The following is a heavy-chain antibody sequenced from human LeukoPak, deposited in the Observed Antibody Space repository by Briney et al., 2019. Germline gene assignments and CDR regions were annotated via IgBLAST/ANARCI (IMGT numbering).Heavy chain of an antibody. D-gene: IGHD5-18*01. CDR3: ARSRGYSYGYIDPFDY. CDR2: ISSSGSTI. CDR1: GFTFSSYE. J-gene: IGHJ4*02. Sequence: PGGSLRLSCAASGFTFSSYEMNWVRQAPGKGLEWVSYISSSGSTIYYADSVKGRFTISRDNAKNSLYLQMNSPRAEDTAVYYCARSRGYSYGYIDPFDYWGQGTLVTVSS. V-gene: IGHV3-48*03.